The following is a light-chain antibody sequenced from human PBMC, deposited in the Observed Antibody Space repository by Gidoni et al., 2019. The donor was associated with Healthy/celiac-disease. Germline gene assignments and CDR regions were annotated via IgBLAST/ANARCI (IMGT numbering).Light chain of an antibody. Sequence: EIVLTQSPATLSLSPGERATLSCRASQSVSSYLAWYQQKPGQAPRRLIYDASNRATGIPARCSGSGSGTDFTLTISSLEPEDFAVYYCQQGDTFGQGTRLEIK. J-gene: IGKJ5*01. V-gene: IGKV3-11*01. CDR1: QSVSSY. CDR2: DAS. CDR3: QQGDT.